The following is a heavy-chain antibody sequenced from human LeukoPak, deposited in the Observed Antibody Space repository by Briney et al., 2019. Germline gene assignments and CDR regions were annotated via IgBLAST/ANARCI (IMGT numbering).Heavy chain of an antibody. Sequence: GASVKVSCKASGYTFTSYGISWVRQAPGQGLEWMGWISAYNGNTNYAQKLQGRVTMTTDTSTSTAYMELRSLRSDDTAVYYCARDTLSTGYSSSWYLVDYWGQGTLVTVSS. J-gene: IGHJ4*02. D-gene: IGHD6-13*01. CDR1: GYTFTSYG. V-gene: IGHV1-18*01. CDR3: ARDTLSTGYSSSWYLVDY. CDR2: ISAYNGNT.